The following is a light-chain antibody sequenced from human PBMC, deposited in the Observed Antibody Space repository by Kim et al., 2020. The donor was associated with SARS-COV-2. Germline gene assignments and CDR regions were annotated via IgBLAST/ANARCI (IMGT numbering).Light chain of an antibody. Sequence: LSPGERATLSCRASQSVRTYLAWYQQKPGQAPRLLIYDASNRATGIPARFSGSGSGTDFTLTISSLEPEDFAVYYCQQRGNWPTFGQGTRLEIK. CDR1: QSVRTY. CDR3: QQRGNWPT. J-gene: IGKJ5*01. V-gene: IGKV3-11*01. CDR2: DAS.